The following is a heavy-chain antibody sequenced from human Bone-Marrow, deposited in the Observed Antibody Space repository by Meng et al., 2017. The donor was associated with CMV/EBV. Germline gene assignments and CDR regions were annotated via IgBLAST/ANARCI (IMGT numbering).Heavy chain of an antibody. CDR3: ASSYSNYGYYYYGMDV. Sequence: SLKISCAASGFTFDDYAMHWVRQAPGKGLEWVSGISWNSGSIGYADSVKGRFTISRDNAKNSLYLQMNSLRAEDMALYYCASSYSNYGYYYYGMDVWGQGTTVTVSS. CDR1: GFTFDDYA. CDR2: ISWNSGSI. D-gene: IGHD4-11*01. V-gene: IGHV3-9*03. J-gene: IGHJ6*02.